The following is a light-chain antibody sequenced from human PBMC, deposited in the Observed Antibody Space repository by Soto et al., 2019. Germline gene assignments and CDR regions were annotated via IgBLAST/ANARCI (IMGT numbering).Light chain of an antibody. CDR1: QSVSSSY. V-gene: IGKV3-20*01. J-gene: IGKJ4*01. Sequence: EVVLTQSPGTLSLSPGQRATLSCRASQSVSSSYLAWYQQKPGQGPRLLIYGASSRATGIPDRFSGSGSGTDFTLTISRLEPEDFAVYYCQQSGSSPLTFGGGTKVDIK. CDR3: QQSGSSPLT. CDR2: GAS.